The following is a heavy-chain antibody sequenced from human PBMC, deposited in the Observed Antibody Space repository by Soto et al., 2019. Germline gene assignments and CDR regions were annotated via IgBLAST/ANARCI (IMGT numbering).Heavy chain of an antibody. J-gene: IGHJ6*03. Sequence: SETLSLTCTVSGGSISSSSYYWGWIRQPPGKGLEWIGSIYYSGSTYYNPSLKSRVTISVDTSKNQFSLKRSSVTAADTAVYYCATVSTLYYYYMDVWGKGTTVTVSS. CDR2: IYYSGST. CDR1: GGSISSSSYY. CDR3: ATVSTLYYYYMDV. V-gene: IGHV4-39*01.